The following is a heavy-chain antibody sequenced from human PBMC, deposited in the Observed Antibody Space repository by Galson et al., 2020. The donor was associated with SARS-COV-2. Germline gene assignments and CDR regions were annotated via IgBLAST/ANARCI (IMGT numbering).Heavy chain of an antibody. CDR1: GFPFEDFA. V-gene: IGHV3-9*01. D-gene: IGHD3-10*01. Sequence: GGSLRLSCTASGFPFEDFAMHWVRQGPGKGLEWVSGISWNSATIDYADSVKGRFTISRDNAKKSLYLEMNSLRVEDTALYYCAKYRDRGVIIIDDVFDIWGQGTMVTVSS. J-gene: IGHJ3*02. CDR2: ISWNSATI. CDR3: AKYRDRGVIIIDDVFDI.